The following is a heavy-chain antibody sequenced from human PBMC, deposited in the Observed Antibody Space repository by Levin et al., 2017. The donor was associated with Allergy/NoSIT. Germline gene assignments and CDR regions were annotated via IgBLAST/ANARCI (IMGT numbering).Heavy chain of an antibody. Sequence: GGSLRLSCAASGFTFSSYGMHWVRQAPGKGLEWVAVISYDGSNKYYADSVKGRFTISRDNSKNTLYLQMNSLRAEDTAVYYCAKDFFVAAGGLFDYWGQGTLVTVSS. CDR2: ISYDGSNK. J-gene: IGHJ4*02. D-gene: IGHD6-13*01. CDR3: AKDFFVAAGGLFDY. V-gene: IGHV3-30*18. CDR1: GFTFSSYG.